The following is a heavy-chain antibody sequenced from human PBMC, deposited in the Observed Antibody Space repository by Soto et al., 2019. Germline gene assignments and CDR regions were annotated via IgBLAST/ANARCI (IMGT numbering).Heavy chain of an antibody. D-gene: IGHD5-18*01. CDR2: MYYSGST. Sequence: SETLSLTCTVSGDSITSGTFYWNWIRQYPGKGLEWIGYMYYSGSTYYNPSLKSRVSISRDTSKNQFSLSLSSVTDADTAVYCCARDTAARGRPGFDTLGQGTMVDVSS. J-gene: IGHJ5*02. CDR1: GDSITSGTFY. CDR3: ARDTAARGRPGFDT. V-gene: IGHV4-31*03.